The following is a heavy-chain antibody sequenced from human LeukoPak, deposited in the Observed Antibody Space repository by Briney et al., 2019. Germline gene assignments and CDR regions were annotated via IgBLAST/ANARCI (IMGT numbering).Heavy chain of an antibody. CDR3: ATGITMIADYYFDY. Sequence: ASVKVSCKVSGYTLTELSMHWVRQAPGKGLEGMGGFDPEDGETIYAQKFQGRVTMTEDTSTDTAYMELSSLRSEDTAVYYCATGITMIADYYFDYWGQGTLVTVSS. J-gene: IGHJ4*02. CDR2: FDPEDGET. CDR1: GYTLTELS. V-gene: IGHV1-24*01. D-gene: IGHD3-22*01.